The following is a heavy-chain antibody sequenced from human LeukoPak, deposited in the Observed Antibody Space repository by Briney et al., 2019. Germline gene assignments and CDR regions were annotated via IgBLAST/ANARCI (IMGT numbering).Heavy chain of an antibody. V-gene: IGHV3-30-3*02. CDR3: ANENYYGSGSYADH. D-gene: IGHD3-10*01. CDR1: GFTFSSYA. Sequence: PGRSLRLSCAASGFTFSSYAMHWVRQAPGKGLEWVAVISYDGSNKYYAESVKGRFTISRDNSKNTLYLQMNSLRAEDTAVYYCANENYYGSGSYADHWGQGTLVTVSS. CDR2: ISYDGSNK. J-gene: IGHJ4*02.